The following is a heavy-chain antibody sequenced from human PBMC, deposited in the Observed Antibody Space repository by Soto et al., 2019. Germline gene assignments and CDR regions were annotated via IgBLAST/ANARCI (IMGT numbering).Heavy chain of an antibody. J-gene: IGHJ4*02. CDR1: GFSLSTSGVG. CDR2: IYWDDDK. CDR3: AHRVSYGDYVAS. Sequence: QITLKESGPTLVKPTQTLTLTCTFSGFSLSTSGVGVGWIRQPPGKALEWLALIYWDDDKRYSPSLKSRLTINKDTSENQVVLTMTNMDPLDTATYYCAHRVSYGDYVASWGQGTLVTVSS. D-gene: IGHD4-17*01. V-gene: IGHV2-5*02.